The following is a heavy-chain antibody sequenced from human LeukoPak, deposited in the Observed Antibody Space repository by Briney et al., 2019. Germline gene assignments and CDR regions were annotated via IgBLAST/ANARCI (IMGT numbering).Heavy chain of an antibody. V-gene: IGHV3-33*01. CDR1: GFTFSSYG. D-gene: IGHD6-19*01. Sequence: GRSLRLSCAASGFTFSSYGMHWVSQAPGKGMEWEAVIWYDGSNKYYADSVKGRFSISRDNSKNTLYLQMNSLRAEDTAVYYCARDDSSGWYDDAFDIWGQGTMVTVSS. CDR2: IWYDGSNK. CDR3: ARDDSSGWYDDAFDI. J-gene: IGHJ3*02.